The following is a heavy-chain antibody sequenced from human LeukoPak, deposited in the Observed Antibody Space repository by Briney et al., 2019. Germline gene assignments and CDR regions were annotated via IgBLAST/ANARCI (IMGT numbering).Heavy chain of an antibody. CDR2: ISGSGDST. V-gene: IGHV3-23*01. CDR3: AKDTSPRIATRGAFDI. J-gene: IGHJ3*02. Sequence: PGGSLRLSCAASGFTFSSDAMSWVRQAPGKGLEWVSAISGSGDSTYYADSVKGRFTISRDNSKNTLYLQMNSLRAEDTAVYYCAKDTSPRIATRGAFDIWGQGTMVTVSS. CDR1: GFTFSSDA. D-gene: IGHD6-13*01.